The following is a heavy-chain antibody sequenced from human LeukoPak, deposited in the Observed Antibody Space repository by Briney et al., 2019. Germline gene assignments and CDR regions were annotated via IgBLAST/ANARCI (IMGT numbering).Heavy chain of an antibody. V-gene: IGHV3-33*08. CDR2: IWYDGSHK. CDR1: GFTFSSYG. CDR3: SRIGRPPLEYSSGRDKYNPFDY. D-gene: IGHD6-19*01. J-gene: IGHJ4*02. Sequence: GGSLRLSCAASGFTFSSYGMHWVRQAPGKGLEWVAVIWYDGSHKYYADSVKGRFTISRDNSKNTLYLQMNSLRAEDTAVYYCSRIGRPPLEYSSGRDKYNPFDYWGQGTLVTVSS.